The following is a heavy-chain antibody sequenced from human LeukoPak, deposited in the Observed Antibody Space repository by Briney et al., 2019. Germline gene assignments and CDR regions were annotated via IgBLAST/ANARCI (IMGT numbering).Heavy chain of an antibody. CDR2: IKHDGNEK. CDR1: GFTFSSYG. CDR3: ARDKNHGDSYFAY. D-gene: IGHD4-17*01. Sequence: GGSLRLSCAASGFTFSSYGMHWVRQAPGKGLEWVANIKHDGNEKYYVDSVKGRFTISRDSAKNSLYLQMNSLRAEDTAVYYCARDKNHGDSYFAYWGQGILVTVSS. V-gene: IGHV3-7*01. J-gene: IGHJ4*02.